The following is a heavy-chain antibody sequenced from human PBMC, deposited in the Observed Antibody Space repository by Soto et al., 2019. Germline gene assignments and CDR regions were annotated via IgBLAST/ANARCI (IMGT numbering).Heavy chain of an antibody. CDR3: ARGATRIQLWPFDF. CDR1: GDSFSGYS. CDR2: INHSGRN. J-gene: IGHJ4*02. V-gene: IGHV4-34*01. D-gene: IGHD2-21*01. Sequence: VQLQQWGAGLLKPSETLSLTCAVYGDSFSGYSWSWIRQSPGKGLEWIGDINHSGRNNFNPSLQSRVTMSVDTSKTQFSLSLSSVTAADTAMYYCARGATRIQLWPFDFWGQGTLVTVSS.